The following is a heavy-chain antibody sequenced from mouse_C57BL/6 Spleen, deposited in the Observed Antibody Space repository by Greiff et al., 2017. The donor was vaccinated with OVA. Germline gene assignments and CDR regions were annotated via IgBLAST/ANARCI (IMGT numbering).Heavy chain of an antibody. V-gene: IGHV5-17*01. J-gene: IGHJ4*01. CDR2: ISSGSSTI. D-gene: IGHD1-1*01. Sequence: EVKLVESGGGLVKPGGSLKLSCAASGFTFSDYGMHWVRQAPEKGLEWVAYISSGSSTIYYADTVKGRFTISRDNAKNTLFLQMTGLRSEDTAMYYCARGGGSTVVAHYYAMDYWGQGTSVTVSS. CDR3: ARGGGSTVVAHYYAMDY. CDR1: GFTFSDYG.